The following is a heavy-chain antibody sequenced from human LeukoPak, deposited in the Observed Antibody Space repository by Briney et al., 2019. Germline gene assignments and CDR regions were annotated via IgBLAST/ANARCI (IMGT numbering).Heavy chain of an antibody. CDR3: ARVFGGCSGGSCYWLDP. CDR1: AYTFTGYY. J-gene: IGHJ5*02. D-gene: IGHD2-15*01. V-gene: IGHV1-2*02. Sequence: ASVKVSCKASAYTFTGYYIHWVRQAPGQGLEWVGWIDPNSGGTNYAQKFQGRLTMTRDTSISTAYMELSRLRSDDTAVYYCARVFGGCSGGSCYWLDPWGQGTLVTVSS. CDR2: IDPNSGGT.